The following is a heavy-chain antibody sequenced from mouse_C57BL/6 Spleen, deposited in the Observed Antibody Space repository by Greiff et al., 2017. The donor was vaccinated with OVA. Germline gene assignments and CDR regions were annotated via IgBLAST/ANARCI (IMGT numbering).Heavy chain of an antibody. D-gene: IGHD1-1*01. CDR1: GYTFTSYW. Sequence: VQLQQPGAELVKPGASVKLSCKASGYTFTSYWMQWVKQRPGQGLEWIGEFDPSDSYTNYNQKFKGKATLTVDTSSSTAYMQLSSLTSEDSAVYYWARGNYYGSSYFAYWGQGTLVTVSA. CDR3: ARGNYYGSSYFAY. V-gene: IGHV1-50*01. CDR2: FDPSDSYT. J-gene: IGHJ3*01.